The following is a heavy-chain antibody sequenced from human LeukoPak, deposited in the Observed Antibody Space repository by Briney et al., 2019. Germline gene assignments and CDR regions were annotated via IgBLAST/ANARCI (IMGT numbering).Heavy chain of an antibody. D-gene: IGHD4-11*01. V-gene: IGHV3-74*01. CDR3: AVGWTTVTGGRQGPLDH. CDR2: INGDGSRT. CDR1: GFTFSSYW. Sequence: GGSLRLSCAASGFTFSSYWMHWVRQAPGKGLVWVSRINGDGSRTTYADSVKGRFTISRDNAKNTLYLKMNSLRAEDTAVYYCAVGWTTVTGGRQGPLDHWGQGTLVTVSS. J-gene: IGHJ4*02.